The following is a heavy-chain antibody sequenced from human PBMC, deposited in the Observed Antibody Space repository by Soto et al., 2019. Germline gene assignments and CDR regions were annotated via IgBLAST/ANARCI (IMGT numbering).Heavy chain of an antibody. D-gene: IGHD4-17*01. J-gene: IGHJ6*04. CDR3: AKAPLYCDSPDCDT. CDR1: GFTFSSYA. CDR2: ISGSGGST. Sequence: EVQLLESGGGLVQPGGSLRLSCAASGFTFSSYAMSWVRQAPGKGLEWISAISGSGGSTYYADSVKGRFTISRDNSKNTLYLQMNSLRAEDTAVYYCAKAPLYCDSPDCDTWGKGTTVTVSS. V-gene: IGHV3-23*01.